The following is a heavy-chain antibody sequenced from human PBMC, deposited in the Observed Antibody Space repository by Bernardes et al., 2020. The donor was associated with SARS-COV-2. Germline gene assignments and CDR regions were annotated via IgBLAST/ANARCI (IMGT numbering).Heavy chain of an antibody. V-gene: IGHV3-15*01. CDR2: NKSRADGGAV. CDR3: TTAGSF. J-gene: IGHJ4*02. Sequence: GFLRPPRAASGITFRKVRVSRVRQAPGKGPEWVGRNKSRADGGAVDYAAPVKGRFTISRDDSRDTLYLQMNSLKTGDTAVYYCTTAGSFWGQGTLVTVSS. CDR1: GITFRKVR. D-gene: IGHD3-10*01.